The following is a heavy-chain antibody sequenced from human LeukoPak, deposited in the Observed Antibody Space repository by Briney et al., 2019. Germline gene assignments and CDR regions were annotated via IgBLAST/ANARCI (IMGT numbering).Heavy chain of an antibody. J-gene: IGHJ6*02. D-gene: IGHD2-2*01. CDR1: GFTFSDYY. V-gene: IGHV3-11*01. Sequence: GGSLRLSCAASGFTFSDYYMSWIRQAPGKGLEWVSYISSSGSTIYYADSVKGRFTISRDNAKNSLYLQMNSLRAEDTAVYYCARWDNGIVVVPAAIGADYGMDVWGQGTTVTVSS. CDR2: ISSSGSTI. CDR3: ARWDNGIVVVPAAIGADYGMDV.